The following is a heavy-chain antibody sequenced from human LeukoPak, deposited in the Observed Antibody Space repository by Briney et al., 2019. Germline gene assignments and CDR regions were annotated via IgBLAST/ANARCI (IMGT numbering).Heavy chain of an antibody. V-gene: IGHV1-58*02. J-gene: IGHJ5*02. CDR1: GFTFTSSA. Sequence: GTSVKVSCKASGFTFTSSAMQWVRQARGQRLEWIGWIVVGSGNTNYAQKFQERVTITRDVSTSTAYMELSSLRSEDTAVYYCAALLGYYYDSSGLPIDPWGQGTLVTVSS. CDR3: AALLGYYYDSSGLPIDP. CDR2: IVVGSGNT. D-gene: IGHD3-22*01.